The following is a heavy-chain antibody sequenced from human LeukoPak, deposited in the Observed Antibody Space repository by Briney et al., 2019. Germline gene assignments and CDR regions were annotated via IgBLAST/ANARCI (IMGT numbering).Heavy chain of an antibody. CDR3: ARSAGGDYGSSWFDP. CDR2: IYYSGST. CDR1: GGSISSYY. V-gene: IGHV4-59*12. D-gene: IGHD4-17*01. J-gene: IGHJ5*02. Sequence: PSETLSLTCTVSGGSISSYYWSWIRQPPGKGLEWIGYIYYSGSTNYNPSLKSRVTVSVDTSKNQFSLKLSSVTAADTAVYYCARSAGGDYGSSWFDPWGQGTLVTVSS.